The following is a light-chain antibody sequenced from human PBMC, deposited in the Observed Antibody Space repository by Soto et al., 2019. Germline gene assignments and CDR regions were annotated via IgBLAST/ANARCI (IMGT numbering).Light chain of an antibody. CDR1: SSDVGGYNY. J-gene: IGLJ2*01. CDR2: GVS. CDR3: SSYKTSSTVVV. V-gene: IGLV2-14*01. Sequence: QSALTQPASVSGSPGQSITISCTGTSSDVGGYNYVSWYQQYPGKAPKLMIFGVSDRPSGVSNRFSGSKSGNTASLTISGLQAEDEADYHCSSYKTSSTVVVFGGGTKLTVL.